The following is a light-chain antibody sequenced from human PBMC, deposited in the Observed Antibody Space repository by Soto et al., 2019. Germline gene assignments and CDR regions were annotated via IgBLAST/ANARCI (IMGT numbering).Light chain of an antibody. CDR2: DVN. Sequence: QSALTQPASVSGSPGQSITISCTGTSFDVGGYNYVSWYQHHPDKAPKLMIYDVNNRPSGVSNHFSGSKSGDTASLTISGLQSEDEADCYCSSYTSTSTLVVFGGGTKLTVL. CDR3: SSYTSTSTLVV. V-gene: IGLV2-14*03. CDR1: SFDVGGYNY. J-gene: IGLJ2*01.